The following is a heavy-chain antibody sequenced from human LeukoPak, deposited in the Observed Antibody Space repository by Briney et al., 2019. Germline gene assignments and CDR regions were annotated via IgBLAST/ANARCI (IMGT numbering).Heavy chain of an antibody. V-gene: IGHV3-23*01. D-gene: IGHD3-22*01. CDR1: GFTFSSYA. J-gene: IGHJ5*02. Sequence: PGGSLRLSCAASGFTFSSYAMSWVRQAPGKGLEWVSAISGSGGSTYYADSVKGRFTISRDNSKNTLYLQMNSLRAEDTAVYYCAKSQSRYYDSSGYYSPWGQGTLVTVSS. CDR2: ISGSGGST. CDR3: AKSQSRYYDSSGYYSP.